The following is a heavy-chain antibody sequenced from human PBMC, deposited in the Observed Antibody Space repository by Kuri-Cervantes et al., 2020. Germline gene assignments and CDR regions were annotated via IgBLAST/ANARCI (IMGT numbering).Heavy chain of an antibody. V-gene: IGHV3-30-3*01. CDR2: ISYDGSNK. D-gene: IGHD4-23*01. CDR1: GFTFSSYW. Sequence: GESLKISCAASGFTFSSYWMHWVRQAPGKGLEWVAVISYDGSNKYYADSVKGRFTISRDNSKNTLYLQMNGLQTEDTALYFCTTENYGGFDCWGQGTLVTVSS. CDR3: TTENYGGFDC. J-gene: IGHJ4*02.